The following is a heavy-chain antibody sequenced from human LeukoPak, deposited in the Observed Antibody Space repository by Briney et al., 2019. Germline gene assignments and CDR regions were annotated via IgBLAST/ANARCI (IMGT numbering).Heavy chain of an antibody. D-gene: IGHD4-11*01. CDR2: IIPIFGTA. V-gene: IGHV1-69*13. J-gene: IGHJ6*02. Sequence: GASVKVSCKASGGTFSSYAISWVRQAPGQGLEWMGGIIPIFGTANYAQKFQGRVTITADESTSTAYMELSSLRSEDTAVYYCASYLYYSNYGYYYYGMDVWGQGTTVTVSS. CDR3: ASYLYYSNYGYYYYGMDV. CDR1: GGTFSSYA.